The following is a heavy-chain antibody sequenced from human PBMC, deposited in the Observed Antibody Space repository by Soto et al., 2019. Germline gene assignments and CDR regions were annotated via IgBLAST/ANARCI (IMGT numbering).Heavy chain of an antibody. CDR3: ARGVSDYGDYLNWFDP. D-gene: IGHD4-17*01. CDR1: GFTFSSYW. Sequence: EVQLVESGGGLVQPGGSLRLSCAASGFTFSSYWMSWVRQAPGKGLEWVANIKQDGSEKYYVDSVKGRFTISRDNAKNXLYLQMNSLRAEDTAVYYCARGVSDYGDYLNWFDPWGQGTLVTVSS. V-gene: IGHV3-7*01. J-gene: IGHJ5*02. CDR2: IKQDGSEK.